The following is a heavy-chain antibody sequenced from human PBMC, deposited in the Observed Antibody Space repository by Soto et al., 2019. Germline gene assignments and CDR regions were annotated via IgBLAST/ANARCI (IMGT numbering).Heavy chain of an antibody. D-gene: IGHD1-26*01. V-gene: IGHV3-23*01. CDR3: VEEWELLDGFDY. J-gene: IGHJ4*02. CDR1: GFTFSSYA. CDR2: ISGSGGST. Sequence: GGSLRLSCAASGFTFSSYAMSWVRQAPGKGLEWVSAISGSGGSTYYADSVKGRFTISRDNSKNTLYLQMNSLRAEDTAVYYSVEEWELLDGFDYWGQGTLVTVSS.